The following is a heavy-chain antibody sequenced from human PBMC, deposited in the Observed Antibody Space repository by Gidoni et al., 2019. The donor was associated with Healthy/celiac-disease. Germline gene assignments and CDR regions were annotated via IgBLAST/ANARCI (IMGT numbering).Heavy chain of an antibody. CDR2: ISGSGVIT. D-gene: IGHD4-17*01. Sequence: EVQMLESGGGVVQPGGYVRIYCAACGFTFGSYAMSWGRQAPGKGLEWVSAISGSGVITYYADSVKGRFTISRDNSKNTLYLQMNSLRAEDTAVYYCAKGATVTYYFDYWGQGTLITVSS. J-gene: IGHJ4*02. CDR3: AKGATVTYYFDY. CDR1: GFTFGSYA. V-gene: IGHV3-23*01.